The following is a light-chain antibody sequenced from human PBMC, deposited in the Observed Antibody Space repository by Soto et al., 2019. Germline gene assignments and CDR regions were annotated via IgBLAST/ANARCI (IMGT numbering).Light chain of an antibody. V-gene: IGKV3D-20*02. Sequence: EIVLTQSPGTLSLSPGERATLACRASQSLSSSCLAWYQQKPGQAPRLLIYDASNMAPGIPARFGGSGSGADFTLSISSLEPEDFAVYHCQQRNMWPRTFGQGTKVDIK. J-gene: IGKJ1*01. CDR3: QQRNMWPRT. CDR1: QSLSSSC. CDR2: DAS.